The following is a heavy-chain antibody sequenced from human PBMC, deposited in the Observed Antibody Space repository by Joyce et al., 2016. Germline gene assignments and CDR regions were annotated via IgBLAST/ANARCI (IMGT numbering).Heavy chain of an antibody. CDR1: GSSLTQLP. CDR3: ARVSPLGYCTSTNCYALDI. J-gene: IGHJ3*02. V-gene: IGHV1-24*01. D-gene: IGHD2-2*03. Sequence: QVQLVQSGAEVKKPGASVKVSCKVSGSSLTQLPIHWVRQAPGKGLEWMGGIDPEDGREMDAQKFQGRVTMTEDTSTDTFYMELSSLRSEDTAVYYCARVSPLGYCTSTNCYALDIWGQGTMLTVSS. CDR2: IDPEDGRE.